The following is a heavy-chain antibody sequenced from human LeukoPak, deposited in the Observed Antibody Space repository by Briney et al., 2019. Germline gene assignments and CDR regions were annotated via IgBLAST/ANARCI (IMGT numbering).Heavy chain of an antibody. J-gene: IGHJ6*03. CDR2: IRYDGSNK. Sequence: GGSLRLSCAASGFTFSSYGMHWVRQAPGKGLEWVAFIRYDGSNKYYADSVKGRFTISRDNSKNTLYLQMNSLRAEDTAVYYCAREGAGDFWSGYLGTYYYYYYMDVWGKGTTVTVSS. CDR1: GFTFSSYG. V-gene: IGHV3-30*02. CDR3: AREGAGDFWSGYLGTYYYYYYMDV. D-gene: IGHD3-3*01.